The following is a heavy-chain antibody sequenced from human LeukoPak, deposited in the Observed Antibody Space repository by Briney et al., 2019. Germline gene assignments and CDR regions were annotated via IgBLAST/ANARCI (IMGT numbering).Heavy chain of an antibody. V-gene: IGHV1-2*04. CDR1: GYTFTGYY. CDR3: AKGAGRYNWITRPRDRTEDQTPARDY. D-gene: IGHD1-1*01. J-gene: IGHJ4*02. CDR2: INPNSGGT. Sequence: VASVKVSCKASGYTFTGYYMHWVRQAPGQGLEWMGWINPNSGGTNYAQKFQGWVTMTRDTSISTAYMELSRLRSDDTAVYYCAKGAGRYNWITRPRDRTEDQTPARDYWGQGTLVTVSS.